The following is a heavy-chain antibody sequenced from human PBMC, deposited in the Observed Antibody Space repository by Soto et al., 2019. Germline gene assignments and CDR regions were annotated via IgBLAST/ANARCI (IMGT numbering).Heavy chain of an antibody. Sequence: QVQLVQSGAEVKKPGASVKVSCKASGYTFTGYYMHWVRQAPGQGLEWMGWINPNSGGTNYAQKVQGWVTMARDTSISTAYMELSRLRSDDTAVYYCASGTRGSYGSADYWGQGTLVTVSS. V-gene: IGHV1-2*04. D-gene: IGHD1-26*01. CDR1: GYTFTGYY. J-gene: IGHJ4*02. CDR2: INPNSGGT. CDR3: ASGTRGSYGSADY.